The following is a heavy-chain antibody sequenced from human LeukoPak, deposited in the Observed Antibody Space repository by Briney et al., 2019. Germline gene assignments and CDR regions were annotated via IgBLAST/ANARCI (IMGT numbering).Heavy chain of an antibody. CDR2: ISGSGGST. V-gene: IGHV3-23*01. Sequence: GGSLRLSCAASGFTFSSYAMSWVRQAPGKGLEWVSAISGSGGSTYYADSVKGRFTISRDNSKNTLYLQMNSLRAEDTAVYYCAKDPYYYDSSGYYGGNYFDYWGQGTLVTVPS. D-gene: IGHD3-22*01. CDR1: GFTFSSYA. CDR3: AKDPYYYDSSGYYGGNYFDY. J-gene: IGHJ4*02.